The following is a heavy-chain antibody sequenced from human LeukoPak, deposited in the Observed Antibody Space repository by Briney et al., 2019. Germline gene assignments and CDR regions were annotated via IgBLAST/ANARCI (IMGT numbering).Heavy chain of an antibody. CDR1: GDFISSYW. V-gene: IGHV4-4*07. CDR2: IYATGST. J-gene: IGHJ4*02. Sequence: PSETLPLTCDVSGDFISSYWWGWLRQPAGKELAWIGRIYATGSTKLNPSLKSRLTMSMDTATNQLSLKVSLKLTSVTAADTVVYFCARQGYTASYYFLDFWSQGTLVTVPP. D-gene: IGHD1-26*01. CDR3: ARQGYTASYYFLDF.